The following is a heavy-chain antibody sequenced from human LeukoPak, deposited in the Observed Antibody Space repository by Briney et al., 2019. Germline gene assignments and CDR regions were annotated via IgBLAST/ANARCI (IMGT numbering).Heavy chain of an antibody. Sequence: SETLSLTCIVSGGSISSYYWSWIRQPPGKGLEWIGYIYYSGSTNYNPSLKSRVTISVDTSKNQFSLKLSSVTAADTAVYYCARGYDYVWGSYPHWGQGTLVTVSS. V-gene: IGHV4-59*01. J-gene: IGHJ4*02. CDR1: GGSISSYY. CDR2: IYYSGST. D-gene: IGHD3-16*02. CDR3: ARGYDYVWGSYPH.